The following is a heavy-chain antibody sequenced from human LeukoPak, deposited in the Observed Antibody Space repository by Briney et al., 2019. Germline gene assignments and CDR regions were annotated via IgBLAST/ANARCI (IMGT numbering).Heavy chain of an antibody. J-gene: IGHJ2*01. CDR1: DYSISSDYY. Sequence: SETLSLTCTVSDYSISSDYYWGWIRQPPGKGLEWIGSIYHSGSTYYNPSLKSRVTISVDTSKNQFSLKLSSVTAADTAVYYCAREKGYCSGGSCYYWYFDLWGRGTLVTVSS. D-gene: IGHD2-15*01. CDR2: IYHSGST. V-gene: IGHV4-38-2*02. CDR3: AREKGYCSGGSCYYWYFDL.